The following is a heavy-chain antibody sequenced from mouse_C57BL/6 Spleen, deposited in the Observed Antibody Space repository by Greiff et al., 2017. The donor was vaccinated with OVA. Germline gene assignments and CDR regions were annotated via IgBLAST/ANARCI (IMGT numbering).Heavy chain of an antibody. Sequence: EVKLQESGPGLVKPSQSLSLTCSVTGYSITSGYYWNWIRQFPGNKLEWMGYISYDGSNNYNPSLKNRISITRDTSKNQFFLKLNSVTTEDTATYYCSRGGGLSYAMDYWGQGTSVTVSS. CDR3: SRGGGLSYAMDY. V-gene: IGHV3-6*01. J-gene: IGHJ4*01. CDR2: ISYDGSN. CDR1: GYSITSGYY. D-gene: IGHD2-2*01.